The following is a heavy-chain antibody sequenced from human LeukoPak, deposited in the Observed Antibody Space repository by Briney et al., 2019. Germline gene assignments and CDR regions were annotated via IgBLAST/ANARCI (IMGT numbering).Heavy chain of an antibody. J-gene: IGHJ6*03. Sequence: GGSLRLSCEASGFTVSSNYMSWVRQAPGKGLEWVSVIYSGGSTYYADSVKGRFTIFRDNSKNTLYLQMNSLRAEDTAVYYCAREYSNRWYFYYYMDVWGKGTTVTVSS. CDR3: AREYSNRWYFYYYMDV. CDR1: GFTVSSNY. V-gene: IGHV3-66*02. D-gene: IGHD4-11*01. CDR2: IYSGGST.